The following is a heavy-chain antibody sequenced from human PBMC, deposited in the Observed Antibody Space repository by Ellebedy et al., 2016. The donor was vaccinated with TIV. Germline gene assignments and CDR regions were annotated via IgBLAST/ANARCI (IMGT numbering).Heavy chain of an antibody. J-gene: IGHJ4*02. D-gene: IGHD4-17*01. CDR3: ARVTGTTVTTGIDY. CDR1: GFTVSSNY. CDR2: IYSGGST. V-gene: IGHV3-53*01. Sequence: GESLKISCAASGFTVSSNYMSWVRQAPGKGLEWVSVIYSGGSTYYADSVKGRFTISRDNSKNTLYLQMNSLRAEDTAVYYCARVTGTTVTTGIDYWGQGTLVTVSS.